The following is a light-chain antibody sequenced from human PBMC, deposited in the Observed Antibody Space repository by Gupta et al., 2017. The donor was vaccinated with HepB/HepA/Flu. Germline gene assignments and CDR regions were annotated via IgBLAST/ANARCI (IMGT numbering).Light chain of an antibody. Sequence: IVLTQSPGILSLSPGEGATLSCRASQNVNSDFVAWYQQKPGQAPRLLIYGASTRATGISDRFSGSGSGTDFTLTISRLDPEDFVVYFCQQYGGSPRTFGQGTK. CDR3: QQYGGSPRT. CDR2: GAS. V-gene: IGKV3-20*01. CDR1: QNVNSDF. J-gene: IGKJ1*01.